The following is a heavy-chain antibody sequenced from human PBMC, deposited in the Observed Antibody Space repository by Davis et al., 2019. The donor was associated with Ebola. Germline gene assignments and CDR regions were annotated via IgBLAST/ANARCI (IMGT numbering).Heavy chain of an antibody. CDR1: GGTFSSYA. D-gene: IGHD2-15*01. CDR3: ARRYCSGGSCYSRGYYYYGMDV. J-gene: IGHJ6*02. Sequence: AASVKVSCKASGGTFSSYAISWVRQAPGQGLEWMGGIIPIFGTANYAQKFQGRVTITADESTSTAYMELSSLRSEDTAVYYCARRYCSGGSCYSRGYYYYGMDVWGQGTTVTVSS. CDR2: IIPIFGTA. V-gene: IGHV1-69*13.